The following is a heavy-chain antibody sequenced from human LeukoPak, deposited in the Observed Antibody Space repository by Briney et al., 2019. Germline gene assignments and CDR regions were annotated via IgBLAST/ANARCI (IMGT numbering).Heavy chain of an antibody. CDR3: ARFSSGWYEGGGFVDY. J-gene: IGHJ4*02. V-gene: IGHV1-2*02. CDR1: GYTFTGYY. D-gene: IGHD6-19*01. CDR2: INPNSGGT. Sequence: ASVKVSCKASGYTFTGYYMHWVRQAPGQGLEWMGWINPNSGGTNYAQKFQGRVTMTRDTSISTAYMELSRLRSDDTAVYYCARFSSGWYEGGGFVDYWGQGTLVTVSS.